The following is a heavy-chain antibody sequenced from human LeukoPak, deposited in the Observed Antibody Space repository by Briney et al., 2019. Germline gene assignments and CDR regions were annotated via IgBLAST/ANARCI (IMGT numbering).Heavy chain of an antibody. CDR1: GYTFTGYY. V-gene: IGHV1-2*02. D-gene: IGHD2-2*02. CDR2: INPNSGGT. J-gene: IGHJ4*02. Sequence: ASVKVSCRASGYTFTGYYMHWVRQAPGQGLEWMGWINPNSGGTNYAQKFQGRVTMTRDTSISTAYVELSRLRSDDTAVYYCARDSRRIVVVPAAIPYWGQGTLVTVSS. CDR3: ARDSRRIVVVPAAIPY.